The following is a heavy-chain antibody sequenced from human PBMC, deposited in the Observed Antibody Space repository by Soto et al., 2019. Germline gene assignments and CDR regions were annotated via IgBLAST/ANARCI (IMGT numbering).Heavy chain of an antibody. D-gene: IGHD3-3*01. J-gene: IGHJ4*02. Sequence: PGGTLRLSCAGSGFTFSDYFITWIRQAPGKGLEWISYINNDATYRKYADSVKGRFTVSRDNAKNSVFLQMNSLRPDDTALYYCGKGDTTFGAMHVWGPATLLTVSS. CDR3: GKGDTTFGAMHV. V-gene: IGHV3-11*06. CDR2: INNDATYR. CDR1: GFTFSDYF.